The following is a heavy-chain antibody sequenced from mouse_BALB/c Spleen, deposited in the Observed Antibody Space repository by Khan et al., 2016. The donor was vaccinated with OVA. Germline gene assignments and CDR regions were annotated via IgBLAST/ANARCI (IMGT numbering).Heavy chain of an antibody. CDR1: GYSITSDYA. J-gene: IGHJ1*01. D-gene: IGHD1-3*01. CDR2: ISYSGST. V-gene: IGHV3-2*02. Sequence: EVQLQESGPGLVKPSQSLSLTCTVTGYSITSDYAWNWIRQFPGNKLEWMGYISYSGSTSYNPSLKSRISITRDTSKNQYFLQLNAVTTEDTATYYCARRSGWGAGTTVTVSS. CDR3: ARRSG.